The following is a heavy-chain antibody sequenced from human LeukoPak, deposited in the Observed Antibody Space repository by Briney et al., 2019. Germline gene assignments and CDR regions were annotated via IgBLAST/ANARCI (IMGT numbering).Heavy chain of an antibody. CDR2: ISSSSSSI. D-gene: IGHD5-12*01. Sequence: GGSLRLSCAASGFTFSSYSMNWVRQAPGKGLEWVSSISSSSSSIYYADSVKGRFTISRDNAKNSLYLQMNSLRAEDTAVYYCTSPMDSWATEWGQGTLVTVSS. J-gene: IGHJ4*02. V-gene: IGHV3-21*01. CDR1: GFTFSSYS. CDR3: TSPMDSWATE.